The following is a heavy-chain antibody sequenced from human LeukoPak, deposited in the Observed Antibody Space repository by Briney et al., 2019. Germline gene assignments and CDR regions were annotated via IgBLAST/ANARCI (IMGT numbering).Heavy chain of an antibody. V-gene: IGHV4-38-2*01. CDR3: ARHQPADHFFDY. CDR1: GYSISSGYY. Sequence: SETLSLTCAVSGYSISSGYYWGWIRQPPGKGLEWIGCIYHSGSTYYNPSLKSRVTISVDTSKNQFSLKLSSVTAADTAVYYCARHQPADHFFDYWGQGTLVTVSS. D-gene: IGHD2-15*01. CDR2: IYHSGST. J-gene: IGHJ4*02.